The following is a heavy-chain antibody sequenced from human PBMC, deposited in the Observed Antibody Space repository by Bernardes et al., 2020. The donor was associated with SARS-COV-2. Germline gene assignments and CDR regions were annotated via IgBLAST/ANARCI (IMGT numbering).Heavy chain of an antibody. CDR1: GFTFSSYG. CDR2: ISSSSGTI. CDR3: ARGGPFWSGYFSPEVDY. J-gene: IGHJ4*02. D-gene: IGHD3-3*01. Sequence: GSLRLSCVASGFTFSSYGMNWVRQAPGKGLEWVSYISSSSGTIYYAGSVKGRFTISRDNAKNSLYLQMNSLRAEDTAVYYCARGGPFWSGYFSPEVDYWGQGTLVTVSS. V-gene: IGHV3-48*04.